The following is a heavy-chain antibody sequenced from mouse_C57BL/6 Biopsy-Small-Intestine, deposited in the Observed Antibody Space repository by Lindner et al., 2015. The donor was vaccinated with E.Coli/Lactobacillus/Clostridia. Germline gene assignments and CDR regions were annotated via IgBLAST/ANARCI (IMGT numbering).Heavy chain of an antibody. CDR1: GFTFIDYL. J-gene: IGHJ4*01. D-gene: IGHD4-1*01. Sequence: SVKVSCKASGFTFIDYLIHWVRQAPGQGLEWMGAINPSNGDTNYAQRFQDRFTMTRDTSTTTAYMELSSLTSEDAAVYYCAREKPPWGGKDPWGQGTLVTVSS. V-gene: IGHV1-69*01. CDR2: INPSNGDT. CDR3: AREKPPWGGKDP.